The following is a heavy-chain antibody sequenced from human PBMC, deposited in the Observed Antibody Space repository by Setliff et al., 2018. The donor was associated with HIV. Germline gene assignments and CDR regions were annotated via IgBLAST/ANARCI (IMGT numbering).Heavy chain of an antibody. CDR1: GGTFSSYA. D-gene: IGHD7-27*01. CDR2: NIHIFGIA. J-gene: IGHJ4*02. Sequence: ASVKVSCKASGGTFSSYAISWVRQAPGQGLEWMGGNIHIFGIANYAQKFQGRVTIRADESTSTAYMELSSLSSEATAFYYCARFNWGNYFDYWGQGTLVTVSS. V-gene: IGHV1-69*13. CDR3: ARFNWGNYFDY.